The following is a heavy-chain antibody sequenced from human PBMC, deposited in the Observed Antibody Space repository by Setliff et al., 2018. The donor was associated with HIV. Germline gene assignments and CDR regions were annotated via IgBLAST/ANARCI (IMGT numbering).Heavy chain of an antibody. J-gene: IGHJ3*02. CDR1: NDSITYYY. Sequence: SETLSLTCSVSNDSITYYYWNWIRQPPGKGLEWIGNIFDSENTNYNPSLKSRVTMSVDTSKHQFSLKLSSVTAADTAVYYRARQITSVTTEKLVVNDAFDIWGQGIMVPVSS. D-gene: IGHD3-22*01. CDR2: IFDSENT. CDR3: ARQITSVTTEKLVVNDAFDI. V-gene: IGHV4-59*01.